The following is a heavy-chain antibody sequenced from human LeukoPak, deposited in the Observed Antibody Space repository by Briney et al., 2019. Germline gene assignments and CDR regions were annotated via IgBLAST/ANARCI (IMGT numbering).Heavy chain of an antibody. Sequence: PGGSLRLSCAASGFTFSSYAMSWVRQAPGKGLEWVSAIGGSGGSTYYADSVKGRFTISRDNSRDTLYLQMNSLGAEDTAVYYCAKGYYDYVWGSYYFDYWGQGTLVTVSS. CDR1: GFTFSSYA. D-gene: IGHD3-16*01. CDR2: IGGSGGST. CDR3: AKGYYDYVWGSYYFDY. V-gene: IGHV3-23*01. J-gene: IGHJ4*02.